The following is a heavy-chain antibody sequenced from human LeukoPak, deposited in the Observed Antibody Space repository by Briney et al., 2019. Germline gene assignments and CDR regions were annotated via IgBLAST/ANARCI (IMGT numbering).Heavy chain of an antibody. V-gene: IGHV3-74*03. J-gene: IGHJ4*02. CDR1: GFTFSNYW. D-gene: IGHD3-22*01. Sequence: GGSLRLSCAASGFTFSNYWIHWVRQAPGKGLVWVSRIDNAGSITTYADSVKGRFTISRDNAENTLYLQMNSLRVEDTAVYYCVRSAFHAGSGNYCDYWGQGTLVTVSS. CDR2: IDNAGSIT. CDR3: VRSAFHAGSGNYCDY.